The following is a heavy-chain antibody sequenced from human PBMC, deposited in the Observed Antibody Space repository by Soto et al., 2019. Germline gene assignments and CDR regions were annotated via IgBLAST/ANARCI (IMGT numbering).Heavy chain of an antibody. CDR3: VKGRGSYFVYFGLDV. D-gene: IGHD1-26*01. CDR1: GFTFDDYA. V-gene: IGHV3-9*01. J-gene: IGHJ6*02. Sequence: EVQLVESGGGLVQPGRSLRLSCVASGFTFDDYAMHWVRQTPGKGLEWVSSIDWNGGSTAYADSVKGRFTISSDNARNSLYLQMNSLRPEDTAFYYCVKGRGSYFVYFGLDVWGQGTTVTVSS. CDR2: IDWNGGST.